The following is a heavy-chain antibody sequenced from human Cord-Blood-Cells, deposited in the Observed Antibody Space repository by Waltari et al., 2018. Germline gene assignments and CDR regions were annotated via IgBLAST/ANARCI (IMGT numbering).Heavy chain of an antibody. V-gene: IGHV1-24*01. CDR3: ATDALKKRDSSGYYY. CDR1: GYTLTELS. Sequence: QVQLVQSGAEVKKPEASVKVSCKVSGYTLTELSIHWVRQSPGKGLEWMGGFDPEDGETIYAQKFQGRVTMTEDTSTDTAYMELSSLRSEDTAVYYCATDALKKRDSSGYYYWGQGTLVTVSS. J-gene: IGHJ4*02. CDR2: FDPEDGET. D-gene: IGHD3-22*01.